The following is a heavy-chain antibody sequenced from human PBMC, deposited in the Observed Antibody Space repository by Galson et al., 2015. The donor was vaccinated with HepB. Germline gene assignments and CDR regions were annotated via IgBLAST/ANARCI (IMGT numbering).Heavy chain of an antibody. J-gene: IGHJ4*02. V-gene: IGHV3-48*01. D-gene: IGHD1-26*01. CDR3: ARVVLSGSYWYFDF. CDR2: ISTTGTNI. Sequence: SLRLSCAASGFTFSSFTMNWVRQAPGKRLEWVSYISTTGTNIFYVDSVKGRFAVSRDNAKNSPYLQMNSLRAEDTAIYYCARVVLSGSYWYFDFWGQGTLVTVSS. CDR1: GFTFSSFT.